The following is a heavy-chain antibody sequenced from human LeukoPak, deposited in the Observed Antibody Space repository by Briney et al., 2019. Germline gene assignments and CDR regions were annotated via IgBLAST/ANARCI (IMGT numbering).Heavy chain of an antibody. V-gene: IGHV3-7*01. D-gene: IGHD3-3*01. CDR1: GFTFSNSW. CDR3: VRGSLTSGVVVYYYYYLDV. Sequence: GGSLRLSCAASGFTFSNSWMSWVRQAPGKGLEWVANIKQDGSEKYYVDSVKGRFTISRDNAKNSLYLQMNSLRAEDTAVYYCVRGSLTSGVVVYYYYYLDVWGKGTTVTVSS. J-gene: IGHJ6*03. CDR2: IKQDGSEK.